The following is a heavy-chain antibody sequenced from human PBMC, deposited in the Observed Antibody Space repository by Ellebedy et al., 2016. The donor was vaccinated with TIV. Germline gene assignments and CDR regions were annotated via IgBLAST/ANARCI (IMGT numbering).Heavy chain of an antibody. J-gene: IGHJ6*02. CDR3: ARVRGSGSYHYYYYYYGMDV. D-gene: IGHD3-10*01. Sequence: SETLSLXXTVSGGSISSDYWSWIRQPPGKGLEWIGYMYYSGSTNYNPSLKSRVTISVDTSKNQFSLKLSSVTAADTAVYYCARVRGSGSYHYYYYYYGMDVWGQGTTVTVSS. CDR1: GGSISSDY. V-gene: IGHV4-59*12. CDR2: MYYSGST.